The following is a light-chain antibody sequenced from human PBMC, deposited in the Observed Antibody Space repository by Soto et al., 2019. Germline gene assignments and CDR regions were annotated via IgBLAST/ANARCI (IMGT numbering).Light chain of an antibody. V-gene: IGKV3-20*01. CDR3: QQYGSSGT. Sequence: EIVLSQSPATLSLYSGERATISCLASQSVSNDYLAWYQQKPGQAPRLLIYGASNRATGIPDRFSGSGSGTDFTLTISRLEPEDFAVYYCQQYGSSGTFGQGTNVDIK. CDR2: GAS. J-gene: IGKJ1*01. CDR1: QSVSNDY.